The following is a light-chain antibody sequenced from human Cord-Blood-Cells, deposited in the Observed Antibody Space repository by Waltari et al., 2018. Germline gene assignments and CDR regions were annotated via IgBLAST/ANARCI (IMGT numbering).Light chain of an antibody. CDR3: QQYYSYPL. V-gene: IGKV1-8*01. J-gene: IGKJ4*01. Sequence: AIRMTQSPSSLSASTGDRVTITFRGSQGISSYLAWYQQKPGKAPKLLIYAAYTLQSGVASRFSGSGSGTDFTLTISCLQSEDFATYYCQQYYSYPLFGGGTKVEIK. CDR1: QGISSY. CDR2: AAY.